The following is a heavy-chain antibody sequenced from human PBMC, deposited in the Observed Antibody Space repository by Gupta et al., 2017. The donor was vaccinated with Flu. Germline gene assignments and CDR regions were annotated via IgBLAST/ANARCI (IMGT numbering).Heavy chain of an antibody. CDR2: IYHSGAT. Sequence: QVQLQSSCPGPVMTSAILSLTCSLSGGSVSSGSCYWTWDRQPPGKGLEWIGAIYHSGATDYNPPLESRVTFALATATNQFSLNLRAVTAADAAVEDCSRVEPGRRRGSDYWGQGILVTVSS. CDR1: GGSVSSGSCY. D-gene: IGHD3-10*01. V-gene: IGHV4-61*01. J-gene: IGHJ4*02. CDR3: SRVEPGRRRGSDY.